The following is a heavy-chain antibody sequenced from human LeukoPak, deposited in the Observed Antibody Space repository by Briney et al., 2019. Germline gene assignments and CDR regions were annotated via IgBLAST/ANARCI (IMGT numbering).Heavy chain of an antibody. CDR1: GFTFGVYY. CDR2: IFSGSSTI. Sequence: KTGGSLRLSCAASGFTFGVYYTKWIRQAPGKGLERVSYIFSGSSTIFYADSVKGRFTVSRDNAKNSLYLQMNSLRAEDTAVYYCARDQTSVRSFDIWGQGTLVTVSS. V-gene: IGHV3-11*01. CDR3: ARDQTSVRSFDI. J-gene: IGHJ3*02.